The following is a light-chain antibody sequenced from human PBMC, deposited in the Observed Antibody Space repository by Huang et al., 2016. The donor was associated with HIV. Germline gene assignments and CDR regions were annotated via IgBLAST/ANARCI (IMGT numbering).Light chain of an antibody. CDR2: GAS. J-gene: IGKJ2*01. V-gene: IGKV3-11*01. CDR3: QQRSDWPRT. CDR1: QSVSSN. Sequence: EIVLTQSPATLSLSPGERATLSCRARQSVSSNLDWDQQQAGQAPRLLIYGASNRATGIPARFSGSGSGKDFTHTISSLEPEDFAVYYCQQRSDWPRTFGQGTKLEIK.